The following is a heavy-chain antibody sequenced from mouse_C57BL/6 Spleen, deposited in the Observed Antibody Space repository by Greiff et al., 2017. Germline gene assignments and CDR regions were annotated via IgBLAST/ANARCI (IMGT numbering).Heavy chain of an antibody. CDR2: INPNNGGT. Sequence: VQLQQSGPELVKPGASVKISCKASGYTFTDYYMNWVKQSHGKSLEWIGDINPNNGGTSYNQKFKGKDTLTVDKSSSTAYMELRSLTSEDSAVYYCARNLPFAYWGQGTLVTVSA. J-gene: IGHJ3*01. V-gene: IGHV1-26*01. CDR1: GYTFTDYY. CDR3: ARNLPFAY.